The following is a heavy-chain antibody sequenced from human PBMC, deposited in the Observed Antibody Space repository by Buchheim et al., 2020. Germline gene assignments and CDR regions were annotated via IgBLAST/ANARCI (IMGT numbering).Heavy chain of an antibody. D-gene: IGHD3-22*01. CDR1: GGTFSSYT. Sequence: QVQLVQSGAEVKKPGSSMKVSCKASGGTFSSYTISWVRQAPGQGLEWMGRIIPILGIANYAQKFQGRVTITADKSTSTAYMELSSLRSEDTAVYYCASGPYYYDSSGYYFWVFDYWGQGTL. CDR3: ASGPYYYDSSGYYFWVFDY. J-gene: IGHJ4*02. CDR2: IIPILGIA. V-gene: IGHV1-69*02.